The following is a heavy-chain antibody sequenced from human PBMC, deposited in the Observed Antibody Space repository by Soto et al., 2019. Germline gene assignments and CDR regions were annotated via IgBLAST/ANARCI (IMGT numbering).Heavy chain of an antibody. CDR3: ATQKAY. CDR1: GFSFNIAW. Sequence: EVQLVESGGGLVEPGGSLRLSCAASGFSFNIAWMNWVRQAPGKGLEWVGRIKNKNDGGTTEYAAPVKGRFTISRDDSENTLYLQMNSLKTEDTAVYYCATQKAYWGQGTLVTVSS. J-gene: IGHJ4*02. CDR2: IKNKNDGGTT. V-gene: IGHV3-15*07.